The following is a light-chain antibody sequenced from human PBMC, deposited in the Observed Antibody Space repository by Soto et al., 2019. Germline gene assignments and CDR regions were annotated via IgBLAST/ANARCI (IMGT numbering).Light chain of an antibody. CDR1: QDIGNH. CDR2: AAS. Sequence: DIQMIQSPSSLSAYVGARVTISCRASQDIGNHLAWYQQKPGKVPKLLIHAASTLHSGVPSRFSGSGSGTDFTLTISSLQPEDVATYFCEMYNIAPLITFGQGTRLEIK. J-gene: IGKJ5*01. V-gene: IGKV1-27*01. CDR3: EMYNIAPLIT.